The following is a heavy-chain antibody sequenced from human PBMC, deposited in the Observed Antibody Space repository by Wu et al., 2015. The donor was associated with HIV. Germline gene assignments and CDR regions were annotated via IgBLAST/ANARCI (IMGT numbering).Heavy chain of an antibody. CDR3: ARVNLNLVGAQSAGAFDI. V-gene: IGHV1-8*01. CDR2: MNPNSGNT. D-gene: IGHD1-26*01. J-gene: IGHJ3*02. Sequence: QLQLVQSGAEVKKPGASVKVSCKASGYTFTRYDINWVRQATGQGLEWMGWMNPNSGNTGYAQKFQGRVTMTRNTSISTAYMELSSLRSEDTAVYYCARVNLNLVGAQSAGAFDIWGQGTMVTVSS. CDR1: GYTFTRYD.